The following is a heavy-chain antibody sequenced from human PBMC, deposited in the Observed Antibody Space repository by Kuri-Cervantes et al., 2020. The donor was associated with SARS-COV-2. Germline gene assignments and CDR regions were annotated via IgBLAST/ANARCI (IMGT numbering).Heavy chain of an antibody. V-gene: IGHV1-45*01. CDR1: GDSFDYRF. D-gene: IGHD5-24*01. Sequence: SSVKVSCQASGDSFDYRFLHWVRQAPGQPLEWMGWITPFNGNTNYAQRFQDRVTITRDRSMSTAYMELSSLRSEDTAMYYCARSGPGAISREDGACDIWGQGTMVTVSS. CDR2: ITPFNGNT. CDR3: ARSGPGAISREDGACDI. J-gene: IGHJ3*02.